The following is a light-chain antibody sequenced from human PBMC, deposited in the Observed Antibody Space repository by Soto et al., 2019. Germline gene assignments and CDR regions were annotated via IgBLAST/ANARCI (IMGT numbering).Light chain of an antibody. CDR2: DAS. Sequence: IQITQSPSTLSASAGDRVTITCRASQSITIWLAWYQQKPGKAPKLLIYDASTLESGVPSRFSGSGSGTEFTLTISSLQPDDFATYYCQQFHSFPITFGQGTRLEIK. V-gene: IGKV1-5*01. CDR1: QSITIW. CDR3: QQFHSFPIT. J-gene: IGKJ5*01.